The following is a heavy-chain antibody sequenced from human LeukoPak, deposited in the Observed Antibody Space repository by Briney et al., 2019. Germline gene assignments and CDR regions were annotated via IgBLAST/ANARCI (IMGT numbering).Heavy chain of an antibody. J-gene: IGHJ4*02. CDR3: AKDSTPTYYYDSSGYQAYFDY. V-gene: IGHV3-30*02. CDR1: GFTFSSYA. Sequence: GGSLRLSCAASGFTFSSYAMHWVRQAPGKGLEWVAFMRYDGSNKYYADSVKGRFTISRDNSKNTLYLQMNSLRAEDTAVYYCAKDSTPTYYYDSSGYQAYFDYWGQGTLVTVSS. D-gene: IGHD3-22*01. CDR2: MRYDGSNK.